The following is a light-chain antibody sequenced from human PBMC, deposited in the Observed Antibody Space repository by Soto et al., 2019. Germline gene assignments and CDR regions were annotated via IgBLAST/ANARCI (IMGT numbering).Light chain of an antibody. CDR3: SSYAGSNNYVV. CDR1: SSDVGAYNY. Sequence: QPVLTQPPSASGSPGQSVTISCTGTSSDVGAYNYVSWYQQHPGKVPKLMIYEVSKRPSGVPDRFSGSKSGNTASLTVSGLQAEDEADYYCSSYAGSNNYVVFGGGTKLTVL. J-gene: IGLJ2*01. CDR2: EVS. V-gene: IGLV2-8*01.